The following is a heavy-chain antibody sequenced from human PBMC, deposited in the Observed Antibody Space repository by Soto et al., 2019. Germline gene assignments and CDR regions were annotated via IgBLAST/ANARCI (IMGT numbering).Heavy chain of an antibody. J-gene: IGHJ3*02. D-gene: IGHD2-2*01. CDR1: GFTFDDYA. CDR3: AKVVWSRVLLVGAFDI. V-gene: IGHV3-9*01. Sequence: GGSLRLSCAASGFTFDDYAMHWVRQAPGKGLEWVSGISWNSGSIGYADSVKGRFTISRDNAKNSLYLQMNSLRAEDTALYYCAKVVWSRVLLVGAFDIWGQGTMVTVSS. CDR2: ISWNSGSI.